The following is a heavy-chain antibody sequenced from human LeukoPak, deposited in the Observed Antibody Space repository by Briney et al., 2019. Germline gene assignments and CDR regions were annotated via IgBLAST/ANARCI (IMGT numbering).Heavy chain of an antibody. Sequence: GGSLRLSCAASGFTFSSYSMNWVRQAPGKGLEWVSSISSSSYIYYADSVKGRFTISRDNAKNSLYLQMNSLRAEDTAVYYCARDSAAEYYYDSSGYRYYFDYWGQGTLVTVSS. CDR1: GFTFSSYS. CDR2: ISSSSYI. V-gene: IGHV3-21*01. J-gene: IGHJ4*02. D-gene: IGHD3-22*01. CDR3: ARDSAAEYYYDSSGYRYYFDY.